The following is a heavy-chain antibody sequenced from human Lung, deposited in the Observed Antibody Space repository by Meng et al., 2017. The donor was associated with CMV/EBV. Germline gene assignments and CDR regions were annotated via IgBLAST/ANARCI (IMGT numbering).Heavy chain of an antibody. J-gene: IGHJ6*02. CDR1: GYTFTGYY. CDR3: AREMNVYYDFWSGYYPRPDYYYYGMDV. CDR2: INPNSGGT. Sequence: SXXVSXKASGYTFTGYYMHWVRQAPGQGLEWMGWINPNSGGTNYAQKFQGRVTMTRDTSISTAYMELSRLRSDDTAVYYCAREMNVYYDFWSGYYPRPDYYYYGMDVWGQGTTVTVSS. V-gene: IGHV1-2*02. D-gene: IGHD3-3*01.